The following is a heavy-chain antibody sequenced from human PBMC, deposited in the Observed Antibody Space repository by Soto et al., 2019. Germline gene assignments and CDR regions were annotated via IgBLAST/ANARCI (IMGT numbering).Heavy chain of an antibody. V-gene: IGHV4-59*01. D-gene: IGHD3-10*01. J-gene: IGHJ4*02. Sequence: QVQLQESGPGLVKSSEILSLTCTVSRGSINTYYWSWIRQPPGKGPEWIGYVSDIGTTNYNTSLESRVTISLDMSKNQLSLKVNSVTAADTAVYYCATRPPGHWFGVFDYWSQGTLVTVSS. CDR3: ATRPPGHWFGVFDY. CDR1: RGSINTYY. CDR2: VSDIGTT.